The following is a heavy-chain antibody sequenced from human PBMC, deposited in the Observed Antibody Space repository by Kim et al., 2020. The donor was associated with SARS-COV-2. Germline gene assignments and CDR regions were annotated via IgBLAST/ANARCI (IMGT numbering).Heavy chain of an antibody. CDR3: ARGREQGLSTGYFQH. D-gene: IGHD6-19*01. CDR1: GFTFSSYS. J-gene: IGHJ1*01. Sequence: GGSLRLSCAASGFTFSSYSMNWVRQAPGKGLEWVSSISSSSSYIYYADSVKGRFTISSDNAKNSLYLQMNSLRAEDTAVYYCARGREQGLSTGYFQHWGQGTLVTVSS. V-gene: IGHV3-21*01. CDR2: ISSSSSYI.